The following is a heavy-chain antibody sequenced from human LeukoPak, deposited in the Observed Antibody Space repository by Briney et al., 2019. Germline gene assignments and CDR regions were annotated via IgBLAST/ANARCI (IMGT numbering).Heavy chain of an antibody. CDR1: GFTFSSYS. V-gene: IGHV3-21*01. CDR3: AREAYYYDSSGYVHDAFDI. Sequence: GGSLRLSCAASGFTFSSYSMNWVRQAPGKGLEWVSSISSRSSYIYHTDSVKGRFTISRDNAKNSLYLQMNSLRAEDTAVYYCAREAYYYDSSGYVHDAFDIWGQGTVVTVSS. D-gene: IGHD3-22*01. J-gene: IGHJ3*02. CDR2: ISSRSSYI.